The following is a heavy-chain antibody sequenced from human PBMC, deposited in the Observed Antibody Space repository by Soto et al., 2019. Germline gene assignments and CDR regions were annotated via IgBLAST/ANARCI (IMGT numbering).Heavy chain of an antibody. CDR3: ARDGYDGSGSPYPAY. CDR2: IYYLGST. D-gene: IGHD3-10*01. J-gene: IGHJ4*02. Sequence: ETLSLTCSVSGGSMSEYFWSWIRQSPGKGLEWIGYIYYLGSTGYNPSLKSRVTISVDTSKRQFSLRLTSVTAADTAVYYCARDGYDGSGSPYPAYWGPGTQVTVSS. V-gene: IGHV4-59*01. CDR1: GGSMSEYF.